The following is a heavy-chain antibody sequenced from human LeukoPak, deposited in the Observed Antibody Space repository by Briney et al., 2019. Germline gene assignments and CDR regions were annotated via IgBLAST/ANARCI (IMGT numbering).Heavy chain of an antibody. Sequence: ASVKVSCKASGYTFTNYYMHWVRQAPGQGLEWMGIINPSGGSTSYAQKFQGRVTMTRDTSTSTVYMELSSLRSEDTAVYYCAREESGGYFDYWGQGTLVTVSS. CDR1: GYTFTNYY. J-gene: IGHJ4*02. CDR3: AREESGGYFDY. V-gene: IGHV1-46*01. D-gene: IGHD2-8*02. CDR2: INPSGGST.